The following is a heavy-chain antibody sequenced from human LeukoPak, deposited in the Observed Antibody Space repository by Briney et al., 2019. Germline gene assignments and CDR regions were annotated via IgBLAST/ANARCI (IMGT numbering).Heavy chain of an antibody. D-gene: IGHD5-24*01. Sequence: GGSLRLSCAASGFTFSSYAMHWVRQAPGKGLEWVAVISYDGSSKYYADSVKGRFTISRDNSKNTLYLQMNSLRAEDTAVYYCARDRGDGYNYFDYWGQGTLVTVSS. J-gene: IGHJ4*02. V-gene: IGHV3-30-3*01. CDR3: ARDRGDGYNYFDY. CDR2: ISYDGSSK. CDR1: GFTFSSYA.